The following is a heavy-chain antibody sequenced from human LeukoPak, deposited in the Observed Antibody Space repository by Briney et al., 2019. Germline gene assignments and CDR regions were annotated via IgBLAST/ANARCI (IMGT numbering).Heavy chain of an antibody. J-gene: IGHJ6*03. Sequence: GGSLRLSCAASGFTFSSYSMNWVRQAPGKGLEWVSSISSSSSYIYYADSVKGRFTISRDNAKNSLYLQMNSLRAEDTAVYYCAKDFIPGRYYYYMDVWGKGTTVTVSS. CDR1: GFTFSSYS. D-gene: IGHD2-21*01. V-gene: IGHV3-21*01. CDR2: ISSSSSYI. CDR3: AKDFIPGRYYYYMDV.